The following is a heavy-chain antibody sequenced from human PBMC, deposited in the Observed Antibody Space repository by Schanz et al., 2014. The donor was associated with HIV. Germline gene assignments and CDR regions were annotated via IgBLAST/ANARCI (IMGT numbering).Heavy chain of an antibody. CDR2: ISASGSS. CDR1: GGSISGHY. CDR3: ASSITISGVVYAMDV. J-gene: IGHJ6*02. D-gene: IGHD3-3*01. V-gene: IGHV4-4*07. Sequence: QVQLQESGPGLVKPSETLSLTCTVSGGSISGHYWRWIRQPAGKVLEWIGRISASGSSNYNPSLKIRLAMSIDAAKKQCSLTLSSVTAADTAVYYCASSITISGVVYAMDVWGQGTTVTVSS.